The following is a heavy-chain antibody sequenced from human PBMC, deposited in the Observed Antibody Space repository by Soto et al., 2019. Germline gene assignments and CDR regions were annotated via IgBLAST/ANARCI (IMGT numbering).Heavy chain of an antibody. D-gene: IGHD2-2*01. Sequence: EVQLVESGGDLVQPGGSLRLSCAASGFTFSSHWMHWVRRVPGKGLVWGSHINTDGGITGYADSVKGRFTISRDNDKNTLYLQMNGLRVEDTSVYYCTREAGYCSRTSCYRRAFDSWGQGTMVTVSS. V-gene: IGHV3-74*01. CDR2: INTDGGIT. CDR3: TREAGYCSRTSCYRRAFDS. J-gene: IGHJ3*02. CDR1: GFTFSSHW.